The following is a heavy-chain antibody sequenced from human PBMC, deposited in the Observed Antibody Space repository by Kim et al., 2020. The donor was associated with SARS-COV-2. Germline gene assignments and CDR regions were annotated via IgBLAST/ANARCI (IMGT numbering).Heavy chain of an antibody. J-gene: IGHJ4*02. Sequence: GGSLRLSCAASGFTFDDYGMSWVRQAPGKGLEWVSGINWNGGSTGYADSLKGRFTISRDNAKNSLYLQMNSLRAEDTALYHCARTSEMATITEGYYFDYWGQGTLVSVSS. V-gene: IGHV3-20*01. D-gene: IGHD5-12*01. CDR1: GFTFDDYG. CDR2: INWNGGST. CDR3: ARTSEMATITEGYYFDY.